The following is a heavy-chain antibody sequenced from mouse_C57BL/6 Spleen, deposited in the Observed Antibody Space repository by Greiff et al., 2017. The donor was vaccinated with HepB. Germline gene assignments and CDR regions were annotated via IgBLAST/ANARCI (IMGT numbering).Heavy chain of an antibody. Sequence: QVQLQQPGAELVRPGSSVKLSCKASGYTFTSYWMHWVKQRPIQGLEWIGNIDPSDSETHYNQKFKDKATLTVDKSSSTAYMQLSSLTSEDSAVYYCARVHGSSSWFAYWGQGTLVTVSA. CDR2: IDPSDSET. D-gene: IGHD1-1*01. J-gene: IGHJ3*01. V-gene: IGHV1-52*01. CDR1: GYTFTSYW. CDR3: ARVHGSSSWFAY.